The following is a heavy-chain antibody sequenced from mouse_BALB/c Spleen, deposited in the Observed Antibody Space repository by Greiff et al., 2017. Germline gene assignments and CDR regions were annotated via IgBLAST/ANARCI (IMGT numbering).Heavy chain of an antibody. D-gene: IGHD2-4*01. Sequence: VQRVESGPSLVQPSQSLSITCTVSGFSLTSYGVHWVRQSPGKGLEWLGVIWRGGSTDYNAAFMSRLSITKDNSKSQVFFKMNSLQADDTAIYYCAKEEIYYDSSWFAYWGQGTLVTVSA. CDR3: AKEEIYYDSSWFAY. V-gene: IGHV2-5-1*01. J-gene: IGHJ3*01. CDR2: IWRGGST. CDR1: GFSLTSYG.